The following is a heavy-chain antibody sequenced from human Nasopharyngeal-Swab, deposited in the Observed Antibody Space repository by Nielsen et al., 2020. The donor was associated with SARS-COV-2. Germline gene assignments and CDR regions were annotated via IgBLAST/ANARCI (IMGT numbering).Heavy chain of an antibody. Sequence: GGSLRLSCTPSGFTFSGYAMNWVRLAPGKGLEWVASITSRGDRTYYGDSVKGRFTIFRENYKNTLYLQLNSLRAEDTARYYCARFSRCDDDCPSDYWGQGTLVTVSS. CDR2: ITSRGDRT. J-gene: IGHJ4*02. CDR1: GFTFSGYA. D-gene: IGHD2-21*02. V-gene: IGHV3-23*01. CDR3: ARFSRCDDDCPSDY.